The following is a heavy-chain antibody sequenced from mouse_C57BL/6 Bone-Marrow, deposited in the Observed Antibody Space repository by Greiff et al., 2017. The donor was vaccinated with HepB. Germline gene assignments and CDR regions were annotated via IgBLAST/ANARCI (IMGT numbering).Heavy chain of an antibody. CDR3: ARHESPYYYGTPWFAY. J-gene: IGHJ3*01. D-gene: IGHD1-1*01. CDR2: FYPGSGSI. CDR1: GYTFTEYT. Sequence: QVHVKQSGAELVKPGASVKLSCKASGYTFTEYTIHWVKQRSGQGLEWIGWFYPGSGSIKYNEKFKDKATLTADKSSSTVYMELSRLTSEDSAVYFCARHESPYYYGTPWFAYWGQGTLVTVSA. V-gene: IGHV1-62-2*01.